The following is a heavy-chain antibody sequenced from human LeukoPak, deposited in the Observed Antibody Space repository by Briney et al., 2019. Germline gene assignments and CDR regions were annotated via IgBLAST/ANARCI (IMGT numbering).Heavy chain of an antibody. J-gene: IGHJ3*02. Sequence: GGSLRLSCAASGFTVSSNYMSWVRQAPGKGLEWVSFISSSSSYIYYADSVKGRFTISRDNAKNSLYMQMNSLRAEDTAVYYCASLPTQYYDILTGYYNDDAFDIWGQGTMVTVSS. CDR2: ISSSSSYI. CDR1: GFTVSSNY. CDR3: ASLPTQYYDILTGYYNDDAFDI. D-gene: IGHD3-9*01. V-gene: IGHV3-21*01.